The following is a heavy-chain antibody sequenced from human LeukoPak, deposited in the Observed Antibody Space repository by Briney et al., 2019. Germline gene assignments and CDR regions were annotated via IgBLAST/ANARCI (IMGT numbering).Heavy chain of an antibody. V-gene: IGHV3-23*01. CDR1: GFTFSSYA. CDR2: ISASGSST. Sequence: GGSLRLSCAASGFTFSSYAMNWVRQAPGKGLEWVSGISASGSSTYYADSVKGRFTISRDNSKNTLYLQMNSLRAEDTAIYYCAKDATTVVTFFDYWGQGTLVTVSS. D-gene: IGHD4-23*01. J-gene: IGHJ4*02. CDR3: AKDATTVVTFFDY.